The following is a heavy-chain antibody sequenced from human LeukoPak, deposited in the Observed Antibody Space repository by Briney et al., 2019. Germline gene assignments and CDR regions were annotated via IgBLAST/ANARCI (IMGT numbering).Heavy chain of an antibody. Sequence: GGSLRLSCAASGFTFSSCAMHWVRQAPGKGLEWVAVISYDGSNKYYADSVKGRFTISRDNSENTLYLQMNSLRAEDTAVYYCARDPGYSGYEYYFDYWGQGTLVTVSS. CDR2: ISYDGSNK. D-gene: IGHD5-12*01. CDR1: GFTFSSCA. CDR3: ARDPGYSGYEYYFDY. V-gene: IGHV3-30-3*01. J-gene: IGHJ4*02.